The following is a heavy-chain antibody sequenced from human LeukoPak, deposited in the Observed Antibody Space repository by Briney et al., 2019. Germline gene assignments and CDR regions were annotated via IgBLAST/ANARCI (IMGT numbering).Heavy chain of an antibody. J-gene: IGHJ5*02. Sequence: SETLSLTCTVSGGSISSGGYYWSWIRQHPGKGLEWIGYIYYSGSTYYNPSLKSRVTISVDTSKNQFSLKLSSVTAADTAVYYCAREWLLAYNWLDPWGQGTLVTVSS. CDR3: AREWLLAYNWLDP. CDR2: IYYSGST. V-gene: IGHV4-31*03. D-gene: IGHD3-22*01. CDR1: GGSISSGGYY.